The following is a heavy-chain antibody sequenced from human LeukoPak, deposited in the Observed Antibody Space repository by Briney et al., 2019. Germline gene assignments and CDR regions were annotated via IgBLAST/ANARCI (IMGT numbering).Heavy chain of an antibody. V-gene: IGHV4-31*03. CDR2: IYYSGST. J-gene: IGHJ5*02. CDR3: AREGPAYCGGGCSDQHWFDP. Sequence: SETLSLTCTVSGGSISSGGYYWSWIRQHPGKGLEWIGYIYYSGSTYYNPSLKSRVTISVDTSKNQFSLKLSSVTAADTAVYYCAREGPAYCGGGCSDQHWFDPWGQGTLVTVSS. CDR1: GGSISSGGYY. D-gene: IGHD2-21*02.